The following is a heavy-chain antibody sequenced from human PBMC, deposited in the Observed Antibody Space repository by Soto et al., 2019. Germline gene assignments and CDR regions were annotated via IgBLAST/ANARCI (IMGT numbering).Heavy chain of an antibody. J-gene: IGHJ4*02. CDR1: GGSISSSSYY. V-gene: IGHV4-39*01. CDR2: IYYSGST. D-gene: IGHD3-16*01. CDR3: ASLQSLGGEPFDY. Sequence: SETLSLTCTVSGGSISSSSYYWGWIRQPPGKGLEWIGSIYYSGSTYYNPSLKSRVTISVDTSKNQFSLKLSSVTAADTAVYYCASLQSLGGEPFDYWGQGTLVTVSS.